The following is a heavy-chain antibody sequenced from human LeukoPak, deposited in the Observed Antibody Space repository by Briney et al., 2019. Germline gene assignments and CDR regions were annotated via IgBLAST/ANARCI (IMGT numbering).Heavy chain of an antibody. V-gene: IGHV4-39*07. D-gene: IGHD3-3*01. Sequence: SETLSLTCTVSGASISSSSYYWGWIRQPPGKGLEWIVSIYYSGSTYYNPSLKSRVTISVDTSKNQFSLKLSSVTAADTAVYYCARDLRYDFWSGRTGYMDVWGKGTTVTVSS. CDR3: ARDLRYDFWSGRTGYMDV. CDR1: GASISSSSYY. CDR2: IYYSGST. J-gene: IGHJ6*03.